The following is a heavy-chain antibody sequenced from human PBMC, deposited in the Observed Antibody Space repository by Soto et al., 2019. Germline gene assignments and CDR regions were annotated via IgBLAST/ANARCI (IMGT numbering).Heavy chain of an antibody. D-gene: IGHD2-2*01. CDR1: GGTFSSYA. CDR2: IIPIFGTA. J-gene: IGHJ4*02. CDR3: ARGGGSTTNFGKYYFDY. V-gene: IGHV1-69*13. Sequence: SVKVSCKASGGTFSSYAISWVRQAPGQGLEWMGGIIPIFGTANYAQKFQGRVTITADESTSTAYMELSSLRSEDTAVYYCARGGGSTTNFGKYYFDYWGQGTLVTVSS.